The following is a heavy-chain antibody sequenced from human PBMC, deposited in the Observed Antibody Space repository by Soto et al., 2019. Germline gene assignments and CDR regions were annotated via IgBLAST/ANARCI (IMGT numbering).Heavy chain of an antibody. V-gene: IGHV1-69*12. D-gene: IGHD2-2*01. Sequence: QVQLVQSGAEVKKPGSSVKVSCKASGGTFSSYAISWVRQAPGQGLEWLGVIIPIFEKANYAQKFQGRVTIPADESTSTAYMYLSSLRSEDTAVYYCARDCITTSCYPFDYWGQGTLVTVSS. J-gene: IGHJ4*02. CDR1: GGTFSSYA. CDR2: IIPIFEKA. CDR3: ARDCITTSCYPFDY.